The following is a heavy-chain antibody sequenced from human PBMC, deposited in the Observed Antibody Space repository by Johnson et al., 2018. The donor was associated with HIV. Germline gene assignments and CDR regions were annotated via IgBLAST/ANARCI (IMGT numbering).Heavy chain of an antibody. Sequence: VQLVESGGGLVQPGGSLRLSCAASGFTVSSNYMSWVRQAPGKGLEWVGRIRNKANRYTTAYAASVKGRFTISRDDSKNSLYLQMNSLKTEVTAVYYCARDIRLNTARDAFDIWGQGTMVTVST. D-gene: IGHD2-21*01. CDR1: GFTVSSNY. J-gene: IGHJ3*02. CDR3: ARDIRLNTARDAFDI. CDR2: IRNKANRYTT. V-gene: IGHV3-72*01.